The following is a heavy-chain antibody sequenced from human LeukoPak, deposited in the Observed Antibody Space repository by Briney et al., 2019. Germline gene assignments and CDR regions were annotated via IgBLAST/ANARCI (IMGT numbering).Heavy chain of an antibody. V-gene: IGHV1-18*01. CDR1: GYTFTSYG. CDR2: ISAYNCNT. D-gene: IGHD3-22*01. CDR3: ARCGDSSGYYSLADAFDI. Sequence: ASVKVSCKASGYTFTSYGISWVRQAPGKGHEWMGWISAYNCNTTYSQKLQRTVTMPTHTSTSTSYMQLRSLTSDDTAVYYCARCGDSSGYYSLADAFDIWGQGTMVTVSS. J-gene: IGHJ3*02.